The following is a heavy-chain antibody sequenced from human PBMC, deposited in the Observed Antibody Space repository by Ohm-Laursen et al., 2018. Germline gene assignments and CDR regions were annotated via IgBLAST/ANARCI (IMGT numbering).Heavy chain of an antibody. CDR1: GGSFSGYY. CDR3: ARRDITKAFNI. Sequence: GTLSLTCAVYGGSFSGYYWNWIRQPPGKGLEWIGTIYHSGSTYYNPSLKSRVTISVDTSKNQFSLKLSSVTAADTAVYFCARRDITKAFNIWGQGTLVTVSS. D-gene: IGHD2-21*02. J-gene: IGHJ3*02. CDR2: IYHSGST. V-gene: IGHV4-34*01.